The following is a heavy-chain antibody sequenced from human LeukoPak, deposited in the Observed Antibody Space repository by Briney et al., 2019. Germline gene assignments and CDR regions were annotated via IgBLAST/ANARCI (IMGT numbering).Heavy chain of an antibody. CDR1: GFTFSSYA. CDR3: ATSRTFDY. V-gene: IGHV3-74*01. J-gene: IGHJ4*02. Sequence: GGSLRLSCSASGFTFSSYAMHWVRQAPGKGLVWVSRINSEGSSTSYADSVKGRFTISRDNAKNTLFLHMNRLRSEDTAVYYCATSRTFDYWGQGTLVTVSS. CDR2: INSEGSST.